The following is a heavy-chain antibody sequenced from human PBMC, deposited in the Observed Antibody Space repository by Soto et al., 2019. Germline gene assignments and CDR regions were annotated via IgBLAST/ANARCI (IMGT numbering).Heavy chain of an antibody. D-gene: IGHD6-19*01. CDR1: GGSISSYY. CDR2: IYFTGST. V-gene: IGHV4-59*12. J-gene: IGHJ1*01. Sequence: QVQLQESGPGLVKPSETLSLTCTVSGGSISSYYWNWIRQPPGKGLEWIGYIYFTGSTNYNPSLKSRVTISVDTSKTQFSLELTSVTAADTAVYYCAREVAGLISWDQGILVTVSS. CDR3: AREVAGLIS.